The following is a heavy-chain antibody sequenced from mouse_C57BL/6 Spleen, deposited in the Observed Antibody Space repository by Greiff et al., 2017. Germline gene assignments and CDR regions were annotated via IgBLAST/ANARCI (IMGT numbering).Heavy chain of an antibody. CDR1: GYTFTSYT. D-gene: IGHD5-1*01. CDR3: AAYRTSYAMYY. V-gene: IGHV1-4*01. Sequence: VQLQQSGAELARPGASVTMSCKASGYTFTSYTMHWVKQRPGQGLEWIGYMNPSSGYTKYNQKFKDKATLTADNSSSTAYMQLSSLTSEASAVYYCAAYRTSYAMYYWGQGTSVTVSS. J-gene: IGHJ4*01. CDR2: MNPSSGYT.